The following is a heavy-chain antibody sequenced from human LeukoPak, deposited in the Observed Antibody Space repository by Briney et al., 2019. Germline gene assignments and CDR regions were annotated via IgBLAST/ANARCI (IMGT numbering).Heavy chain of an antibody. J-gene: IGHJ4*02. D-gene: IGHD4-11*01. CDR3: AKDLTSPFYPNYFDC. CDR1: GFTFSSYA. Sequence: GGSLRLSCAASGFTFSSYAMSWVRQAPGRGLEYVLGISGSGDNTYYADSVMGRFTVSRDNSKNTLSLQMHSLRAEDTATYYCAKDLTSPFYPNYFDCRGQGTLVTVSS. V-gene: IGHV3-23*01. CDR2: ISGSGDNT.